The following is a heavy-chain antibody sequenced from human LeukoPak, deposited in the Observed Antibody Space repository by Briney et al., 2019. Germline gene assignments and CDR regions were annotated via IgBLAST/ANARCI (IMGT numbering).Heavy chain of an antibody. V-gene: IGHV3-30*04. D-gene: IGHD4-17*01. CDR2: TSYDGSNE. CDR1: GFILSNYA. CDR3: ARDMRGDYGDYSSSDYYYSMDV. J-gene: IGHJ6*02. Sequence: PGRSLRLSCAVSGFILSNYAMHWVRQAPGKGLEWVAVTSYDGSNEYCADSVKGRFTISRDNSKNTLNLQMNSLRAEDTAVYYCARDMRGDYGDYSSSDYYYSMDVWGQGTTVTVSS.